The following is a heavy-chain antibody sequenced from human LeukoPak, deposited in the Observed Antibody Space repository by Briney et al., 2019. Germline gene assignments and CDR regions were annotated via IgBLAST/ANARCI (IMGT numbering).Heavy chain of an antibody. V-gene: IGHV1-8*01. CDR3: ARERFGGAQDWFDP. Sequence: ASVKVSCKASGYTFTSYDINWVGQATGKGREWRGWMNPNSGNTGYAQKFQGRVTMTRNTSISTAYMELSSLRSEDTAVYYCARERFGGAQDWFDPWGQGTLVTVSS. CDR1: GYTFTSYD. CDR2: MNPNSGNT. J-gene: IGHJ5*02. D-gene: IGHD2-21*01.